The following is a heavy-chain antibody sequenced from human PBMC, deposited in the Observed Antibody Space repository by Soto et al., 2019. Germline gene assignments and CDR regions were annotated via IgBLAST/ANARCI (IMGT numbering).Heavy chain of an antibody. CDR1: GGTFSSYA. J-gene: IGHJ4*02. Sequence: SVKVSCKASGGTFSSYAISWVRQAPGQGLEWMGGIIPIFGTANYAQKFQGRVTITADESTSTAYMELSSLRSEDTAVYYCARADGHNDPPDYWGQGTLVTVSS. V-gene: IGHV1-69*13. CDR2: IIPIFGTA. CDR3: ARADGHNDPPDY.